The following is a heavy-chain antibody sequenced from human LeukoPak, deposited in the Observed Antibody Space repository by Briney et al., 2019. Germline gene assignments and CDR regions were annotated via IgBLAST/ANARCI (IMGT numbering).Heavy chain of an antibody. CDR2: TYYRSKWYN. J-gene: IGHJ5*02. D-gene: IGHD3-10*01. CDR3: AADSGADRGGIGWFDP. CDR1: GDSVSSNSAA. V-gene: IGHV6-1*01. Sequence: SQTLSLTCAISGDSVSSNSAAWNWIRQSPSRGLEWLGRTYYRSKWYNDYAVSVKSRITINPDTSKNQFSLQLNSVTAADTAVYYCAADSGADRGGIGWFDPWGQGTLVNV.